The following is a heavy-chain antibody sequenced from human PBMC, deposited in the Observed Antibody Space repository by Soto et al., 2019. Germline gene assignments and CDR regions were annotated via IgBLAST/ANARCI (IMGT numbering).Heavy chain of an antibody. CDR3: AREKRANGYFDY. V-gene: IGHV3-7*01. J-gene: IGHJ4*02. D-gene: IGHD4-17*01. CDR2: IKQDEREK. CDR1: GFAFSSYY. Sequence: EVKLVGSGGGLVQPGGSLRLSCAASGFAFSSYYMNWVRQAPGKGLEWVANIKQDEREKYYLDSVKGRFTISRDDAKSSLFLQMNSLRVDDTAVYYCAREKRANGYFDYWGQGTLVTVSS.